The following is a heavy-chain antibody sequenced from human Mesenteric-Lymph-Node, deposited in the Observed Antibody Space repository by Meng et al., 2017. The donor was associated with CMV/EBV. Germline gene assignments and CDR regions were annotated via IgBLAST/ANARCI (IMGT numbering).Heavy chain of an antibody. CDR3: AKDQIWLQLRVFDY. J-gene: IGHJ4*02. D-gene: IGHD5-24*01. V-gene: IGHV3-23*01. CDR2: ISGSGGST. Sequence: GESLKISCAASGFTFSSYAMSWVRQAPGKGLEWVSGISGSGGSTDYADSVKGRFTISRDNSKNTLYLQMNSLRAEDTAAYYCAKDQIWLQLRVFDYWGQGTLVTVSS. CDR1: GFTFSSYA.